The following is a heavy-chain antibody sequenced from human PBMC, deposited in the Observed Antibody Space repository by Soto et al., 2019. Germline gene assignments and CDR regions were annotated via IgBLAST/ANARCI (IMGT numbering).Heavy chain of an antibody. CDR2: INPSGGST. J-gene: IGHJ4*02. D-gene: IGHD3-22*01. CDR3: AKDSRLTPHYYDSSGVIDY. Sequence: ASVKVSCKASGYTFTDYYIHWVRQAPGQGLEWMGMINPSGGSTDYAQKFRGRVTMTRDTSTGTVYMELSSLRSEDTAVYYCAKDSRLTPHYYDSSGVIDYWGQGTLVTVSS. CDR1: GYTFTDYY. V-gene: IGHV1-46*01.